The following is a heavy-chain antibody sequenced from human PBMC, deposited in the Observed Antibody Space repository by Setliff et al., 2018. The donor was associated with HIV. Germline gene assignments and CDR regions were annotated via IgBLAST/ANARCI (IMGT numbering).Heavy chain of an antibody. Sequence: PSETLSLTCTVSGGSISSGSYYWSWIRQPAGKGLEWIGRIYTSGSTNYNPSLKSRVTISVDPSKNQFSLKLRSVTAADTAVYYCARETYYYDTPQYYYYYMDVGGKGTTVTVPS. J-gene: IGHJ6*03. CDR1: GGSISSGSYY. V-gene: IGHV4-61*02. CDR2: IYTSGST. D-gene: IGHD3-22*01. CDR3: ARETYYYDTPQYYYYYMDV.